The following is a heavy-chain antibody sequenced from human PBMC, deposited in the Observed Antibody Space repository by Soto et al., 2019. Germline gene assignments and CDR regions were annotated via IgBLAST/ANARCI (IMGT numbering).Heavy chain of an antibody. CDR2: ISYDGSNK. CDR1: GFTFSDYG. Sequence: QVQLAESGGGVVQPGRSLRLSCAASGFTFSDYGIHWVRQAPGKGLEWVAVISYDGSNKYYADSVKGRFTISSHNSKNTLFLQLNSLRAEDTALSHCATDGAYSGSYSADYGMDVWGQGTTVTVSS. CDR3: ATDGAYSGSYSADYGMDV. V-gene: IGHV3-30*03. D-gene: IGHD1-26*01. J-gene: IGHJ6*02.